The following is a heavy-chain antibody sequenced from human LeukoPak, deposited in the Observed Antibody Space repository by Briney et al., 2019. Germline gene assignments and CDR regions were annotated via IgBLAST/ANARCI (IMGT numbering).Heavy chain of an antibody. Sequence: KSSETLSLTCTVSGGSISSYYWSWIRQPPGKGLEWIGYIYYSGSTNYNPSLRSRVTISVDTSKNQFSLKLSSVTAADTAVYYCARHMADGAAAGTWAFDYWGQGTLVTVSS. J-gene: IGHJ4*02. CDR1: GGSISSYY. CDR3: ARHMADGAAAGTWAFDY. CDR2: IYYSGST. D-gene: IGHD6-13*01. V-gene: IGHV4-59*08.